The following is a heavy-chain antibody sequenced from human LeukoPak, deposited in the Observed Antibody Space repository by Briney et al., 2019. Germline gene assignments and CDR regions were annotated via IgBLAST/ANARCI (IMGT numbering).Heavy chain of an antibody. J-gene: IGHJ4*02. CDR3: APTAGGQGGSLDY. D-gene: IGHD2-15*01. CDR1: GFTLGDYA. CDR2: IRSKAYGRTT. V-gene: IGHV3-49*04. Sequence: PGGSLRLSCTASGFTLGDYAMSWVRQAPGKGLEWVGFIRSKAYGRTTEYAASVKGRFTISRDDSKSIAYLQMTSLKAEDTAVYYCAPTAGGQGGSLDYWGQGTLVTVSS.